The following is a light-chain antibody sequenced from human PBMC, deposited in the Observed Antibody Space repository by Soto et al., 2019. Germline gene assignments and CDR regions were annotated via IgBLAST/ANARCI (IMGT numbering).Light chain of an antibody. CDR2: EVT. CDR3: SSYTSSNTVV. CDR1: SSDVGGYNY. Sequence: QPVLSQPASVSGSPGQSITISCTGTSSDVGGYNYVSWYQQHPGKAPKLMIYEVTNRPSGVSNRFSGSKSGNTASLTISGLQAEDEADYYCSSYTSSNTVVFGTGTKLTVL. V-gene: IGLV2-14*01. J-gene: IGLJ1*01.